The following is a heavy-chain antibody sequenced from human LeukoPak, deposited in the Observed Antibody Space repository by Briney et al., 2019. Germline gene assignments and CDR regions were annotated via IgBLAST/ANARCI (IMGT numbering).Heavy chain of an antibody. CDR3: AREEATYPFDY. J-gene: IGHJ4*02. D-gene: IGHD2-2*01. CDR1: GFTFSSYA. V-gene: IGHV3-30-3*01. CDR2: ISYDGSNK. Sequence: GGSLRLSCAASGFTFSSYAMHWVRQAPGKGLEWVAVISYDGSNKYYADSVKGRFTTSRDNSKNTLYLQMNSLRAEDTAVYYCAREEATYPFDYWGQGTLVTVSS.